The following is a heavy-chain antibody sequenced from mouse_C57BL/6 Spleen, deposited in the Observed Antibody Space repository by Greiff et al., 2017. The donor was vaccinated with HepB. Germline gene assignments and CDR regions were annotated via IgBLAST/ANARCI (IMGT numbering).Heavy chain of an antibody. CDR1: GYTFTSYW. V-gene: IGHV1-52*01. Sequence: VQLQQSGAELVRPGSSVKLSCKASGYTFTSYWMHWVKQRPIQGLEWIGNIDPSDSETHYNQKFKDKATLTVDKSSSTAYMQLSSLTSEDSAVYYCASMITTNYFDYWGQGTTLTVSS. CDR3: ASMITTNYFDY. D-gene: IGHD2-4*01. CDR2: IDPSDSET. J-gene: IGHJ2*01.